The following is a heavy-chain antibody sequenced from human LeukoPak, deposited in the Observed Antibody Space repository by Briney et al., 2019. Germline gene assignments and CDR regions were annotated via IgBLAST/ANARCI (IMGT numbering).Heavy chain of an antibody. J-gene: IGHJ4*02. CDR3: ARIITENFDY. CDR1: GGSISSSSFY. CDR2: IHYSGRT. V-gene: IGHV4-39*07. D-gene: IGHD3-10*01. Sequence: SETLSLTCTVSGGSISSSSFYWGWIRQPPGKGLEWIGYIHYSGRTYYNPSLKSRVTISVDTSKNQFSLKLSSVTAADTAVYYCARIITENFDYWGQGTLVTVSS.